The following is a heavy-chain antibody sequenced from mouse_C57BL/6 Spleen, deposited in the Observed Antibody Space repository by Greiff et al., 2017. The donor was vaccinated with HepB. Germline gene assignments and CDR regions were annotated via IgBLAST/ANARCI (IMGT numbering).Heavy chain of an antibody. D-gene: IGHD2-3*01. CDR2: ISSGSSTI. V-gene: IGHV5-17*01. Sequence: EVKLVESGGGLVKPGGSLKLSCAASGFTFSDYGMHWVRQAPEKGLEWVAYISSGSSTIYYADTVKGRFTISRDNAKNTLFLQMTSLRSEDTAMYYCARRVTPYYYAMDYWGQGTSVTVSS. CDR1: GFTFSDYG. J-gene: IGHJ4*01. CDR3: ARRVTPYYYAMDY.